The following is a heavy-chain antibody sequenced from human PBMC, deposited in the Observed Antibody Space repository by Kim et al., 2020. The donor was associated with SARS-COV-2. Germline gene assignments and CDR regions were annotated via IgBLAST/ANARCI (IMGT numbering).Heavy chain of an antibody. CDR2: IKGDGTEE. J-gene: IGHJ2*01. CDR1: GFTFSIYW. Sequence: GGSLRLSCAASGFTFSIYWMAWVRQAPGKGLEWVASIKGDGTEEYYADSVKGRFTISRDNAKNSLSLQMNSLRAEDTAVYYCARDSFYLDLWGLGSLVTVSS. V-gene: IGHV3-7*01. CDR3: ARDSFYLDL.